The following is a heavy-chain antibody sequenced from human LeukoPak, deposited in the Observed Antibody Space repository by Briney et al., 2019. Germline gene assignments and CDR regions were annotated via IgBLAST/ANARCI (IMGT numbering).Heavy chain of an antibody. Sequence: PSETLSLTCAVYGGSFSGYYWSWIRQPPGKGLEWIGEINHSGSTNYNPSLKSRVTISVDTSENQFSLKLSSVTAADTAVYYCASGSGWYRFDYWGQGTLVTVSS. J-gene: IGHJ4*02. D-gene: IGHD6-19*01. V-gene: IGHV4-34*01. CDR2: INHSGST. CDR1: GGSFSGYY. CDR3: ASGSGWYRFDY.